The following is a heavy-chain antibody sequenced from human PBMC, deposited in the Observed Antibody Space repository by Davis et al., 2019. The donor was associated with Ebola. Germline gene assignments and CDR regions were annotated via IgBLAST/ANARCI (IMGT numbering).Heavy chain of an antibody. V-gene: IGHV4-34*01. J-gene: IGHJ3*02. D-gene: IGHD5-24*01. CDR3: ARGGESQLGMATKPYAFDI. Sequence: PGGSLRLSCAVYGGSFSGYYWSWIRQPPGKGLEWIGEINHSGSTNYNPSLKSRVTISVDTSKNQFSLKLSSVTAADTAVYYCARGGESQLGMATKPYAFDIWGQGTMVTVSS. CDR2: INHSGST. CDR1: GGSFSGYY.